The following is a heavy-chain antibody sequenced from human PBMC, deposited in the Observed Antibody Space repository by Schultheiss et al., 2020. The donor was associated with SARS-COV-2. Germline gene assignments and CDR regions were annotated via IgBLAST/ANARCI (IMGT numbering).Heavy chain of an antibody. CDR2: ISGSGGST. V-gene: IGHV3-21*01. D-gene: IGHD3-22*01. CDR3: ARDYYDSSGPYNWFDP. CDR1: GFTFSSYW. Sequence: GESLKISCAASGFTFSSYWMHWVRQAPGKGLEWVSAISGSGGSTYHADSVKGRFTISRDNAKNSLYLQMNSLRAEDTAVYYCARDYYDSSGPYNWFDPWGQGTLVTVSS. J-gene: IGHJ5*02.